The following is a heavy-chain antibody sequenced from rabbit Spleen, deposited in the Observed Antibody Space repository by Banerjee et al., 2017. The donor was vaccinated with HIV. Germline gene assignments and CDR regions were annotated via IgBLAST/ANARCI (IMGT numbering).Heavy chain of an antibody. V-gene: IGHV1S45*01. D-gene: IGHD4-1*01. CDR2: IDTGSGGDT. J-gene: IGHJ4*01. CDR3: ARETSSGWGVVSFYLNL. CDR1: GFSFSSRYY. Sequence: QEQLEESGGDLVKPGASLTLTCTASGFSFSSRYYMCWVRQAPGKGLEWIACIDTGSGGDTYYASWAKGRFTISKTSSTTVTLQMASLTAADTATYFCARETSSGWGVVSFYLNLWGPGTLVTVS.